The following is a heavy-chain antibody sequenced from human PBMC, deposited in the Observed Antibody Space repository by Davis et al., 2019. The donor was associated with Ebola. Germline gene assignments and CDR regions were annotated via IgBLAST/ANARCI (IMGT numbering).Heavy chain of an antibody. Sequence: PGGSLRLSCAASGFTFSSYGMHWVRQAPGKGLEWVAVIWYDGSNKYYADSLKGRFTISRDNSKNTLYLQMNSLRAEDTAVYYCASWDDDYGDYGYFDLWGRGTLVTVSS. CDR2: IWYDGSNK. CDR3: ASWDDDYGDYGYFDL. V-gene: IGHV3-33*01. CDR1: GFTFSSYG. J-gene: IGHJ2*01. D-gene: IGHD4-17*01.